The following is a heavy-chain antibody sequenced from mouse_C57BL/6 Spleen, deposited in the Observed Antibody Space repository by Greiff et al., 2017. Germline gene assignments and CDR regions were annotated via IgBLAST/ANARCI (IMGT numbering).Heavy chain of an antibody. CDR1: GFSLTSYG. V-gene: IGHV2-6-1*01. J-gene: IGHJ4*01. Sequence: VQLKESGPGLVAPSQSLSITCPVSGFSLTSYGVHWVRQPPGKGLEWLVVIWSDGSTTSNSALKSRLSISKDNSKSQVFLKMNSLQTDDTDMYFCARHTTMVRDAMDYWGQGTSVTVSS. CDR3: ARHTTMVRDAMDY. CDR2: IWSDGST. D-gene: IGHD2-2*01.